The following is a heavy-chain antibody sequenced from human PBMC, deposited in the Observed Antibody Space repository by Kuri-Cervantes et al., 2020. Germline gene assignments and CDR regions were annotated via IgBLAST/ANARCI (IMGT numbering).Heavy chain of an antibody. CDR1: GYTFTGYY. CDR3: ASKTYSSSWYPFDY. J-gene: IGHJ4*02. V-gene: IGHV1-2*02. D-gene: IGHD6-13*01. CDR2: INPNSGGT. Sequence: ASVKVSCKASGYTFTGYYMHWVRQAPGQGLEWMGWINPNSGGTNYAQKFQGRVTMTRDTSISTAYMELSGLRSDDTAVYYCASKTYSSSWYPFDYWGQGTLVTVSS.